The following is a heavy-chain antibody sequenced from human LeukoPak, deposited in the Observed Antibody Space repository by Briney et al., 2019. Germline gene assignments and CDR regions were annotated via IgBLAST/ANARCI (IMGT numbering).Heavy chain of an antibody. CDR1: GGSISSTTSY. V-gene: IGHV4-39*01. CDR3: ARHGSTDYFDY. J-gene: IGHJ4*02. Sequence: NPSETLSLTCAVSGGSISSTTSYWGWIRQHPGKGLEWIGRIYYSGSTFYNPSLKSRVTISVDTSKNQLSLRLSSVTAADTAVYYCARHGSTDYFDYWGQGTLVTVSS. D-gene: IGHD2-2*03. CDR2: IYYSGST.